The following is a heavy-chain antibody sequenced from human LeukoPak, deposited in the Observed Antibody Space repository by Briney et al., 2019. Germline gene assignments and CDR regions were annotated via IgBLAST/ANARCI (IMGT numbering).Heavy chain of an antibody. Sequence: GGSLRLSCAASGFTFSDYYMDWVRQAPGKGLEWVANIKYDRSEKYYVDSVRGRFTISRDNAKNSLYLQMNSLTPEDTAVYFCAKDCSGGSCYDYWGQGTLVTVSS. CDR2: IKYDRSEK. CDR3: AKDCSGGSCYDY. D-gene: IGHD2-15*01. V-gene: IGHV3-7*04. CDR1: GFTFSDYY. J-gene: IGHJ4*02.